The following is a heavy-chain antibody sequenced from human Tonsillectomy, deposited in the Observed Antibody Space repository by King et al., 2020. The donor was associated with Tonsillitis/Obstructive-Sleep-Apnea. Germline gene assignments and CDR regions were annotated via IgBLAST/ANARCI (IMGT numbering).Heavy chain of an antibody. V-gene: IGHV2-5*02. J-gene: IGHJ4*01. CDR3: AQSRGHYEYIWGSCRIDN. CDR2: IYWDDDK. CDR1: GFSLSTGGVG. Sequence: TLKESGPTLVKPTQTLTLTCTFSGFSLSTGGVGVGWILQPPGKALDWLALIYWDDDKRYRPSLKSRLTITKDTPKIQVVLTMTNMDPVDTATYYCAQSRGHYEYIWGSCRIDNLSHGPLVTVSS. D-gene: IGHD3-16*02.